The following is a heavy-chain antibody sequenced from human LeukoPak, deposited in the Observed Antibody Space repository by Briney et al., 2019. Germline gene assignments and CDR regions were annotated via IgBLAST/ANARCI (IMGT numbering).Heavy chain of an antibody. CDR1: GFTFSSYW. CDR3: AGDRPTYYYDSSGYSDYFDY. V-gene: IGHV3-7*01. J-gene: IGHJ4*02. D-gene: IGHD3-22*01. CDR2: IKQDGSEK. Sequence: GGSLRLSCAASGFTFSSYWMSWVRQAPGKGLEWVANIKQDGSEKYYVDSVKGRFTISRDNAKNSLYLQMNSLRAEDTAVYYCAGDRPTYYYDSSGYSDYFDYWGQGTLVTVSS.